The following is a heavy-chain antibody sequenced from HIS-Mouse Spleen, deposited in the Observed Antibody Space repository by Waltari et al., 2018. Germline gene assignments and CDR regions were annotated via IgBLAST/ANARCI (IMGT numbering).Heavy chain of an antibody. V-gene: IGHV4-39*07. Sequence: QLQLQESGPGLVKPSETLSLTCTVSGGSISSSSYYWGWIRQPQGKGLEWIGSIYYSGSTYYNPSLKSRVTISVDTSKNQLSLKLSSVTAADTAVYYCARESPYSSSWYDWYFDLWGRGTLVTVSS. D-gene: IGHD6-13*01. J-gene: IGHJ2*01. CDR2: IYYSGST. CDR1: GGSISSSSYY. CDR3: ARESPYSSSWYDWYFDL.